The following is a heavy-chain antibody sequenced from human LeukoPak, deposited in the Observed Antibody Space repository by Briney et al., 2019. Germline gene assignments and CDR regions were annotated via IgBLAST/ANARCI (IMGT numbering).Heavy chain of an antibody. CDR2: MSGVGGTT. CDR3: AKGSQWLLRGGAYFDS. V-gene: IGHV3-23*01. D-gene: IGHD6-19*01. CDR1: GFTFNNYA. J-gene: IGHJ4*02. Sequence: SGGSLRLSCEASGFTFNNYAMSWVRQAPGKGLEWVSAMSGVGGTTYYAASVRGRFTISRDNSKNILSLQMNSLRVEDTAIYYCAKGSQWLLRGGAYFDSWGQGTPVSVSS.